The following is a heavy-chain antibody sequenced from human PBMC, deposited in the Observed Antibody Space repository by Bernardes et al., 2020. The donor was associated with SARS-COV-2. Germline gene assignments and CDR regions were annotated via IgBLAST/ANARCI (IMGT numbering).Heavy chain of an antibody. V-gene: IGHV4-39*01. J-gene: IGHJ4*02. CDR1: GFSLSTSGVG. CDR2: VYYSGDT. D-gene: IGHD1-26*01. Sequence: SGPTLVKPTQTLTLTCTFSGFSLSTSGVGVGWVRQPPGKGLEWIGSVYYSGDTYYNPSLKSRVSMSVDTSKSQFSLKLSSVTAADTAVYYCARVPPWWELYAEWGDYWGQGTLVTVSS. CDR3: ARVPPWWELYAEWGDY.